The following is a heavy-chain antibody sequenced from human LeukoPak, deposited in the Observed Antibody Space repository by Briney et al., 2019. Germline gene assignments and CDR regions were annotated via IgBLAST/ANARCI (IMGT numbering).Heavy chain of an antibody. CDR2: IYSGGST. V-gene: IGHV3-66*01. D-gene: IGHD3-16*01. Sequence: GGSLRLSCAASGFTVSSNYMSWVRQAPGKGLEWVSVIYSGGSTYYADSVKGRFTTSRDNSKNTLYLQMNSLRAEDTAVYYCARDFHDRFGGYYFDYWGQGTLVTVSS. J-gene: IGHJ4*02. CDR1: GFTVSSNY. CDR3: ARDFHDRFGGYYFDY.